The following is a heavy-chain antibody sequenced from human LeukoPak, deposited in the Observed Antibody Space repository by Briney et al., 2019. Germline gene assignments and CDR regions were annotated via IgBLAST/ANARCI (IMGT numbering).Heavy chain of an antibody. V-gene: IGHV1-2*02. J-gene: IGHJ4*02. CDR1: GYSFTGYY. Sequence: ASVKVSCKASGYSFTGYYVHWVRQAPGQGLEWMGWINPNSGDTNYAQKFQGRVTMTRDTSISTAYMELSRLRSDDTAVYYCARLVDTAMVAYFDYWGQGTLVTVSS. CDR2: INPNSGDT. CDR3: ARLVDTAMVAYFDY. D-gene: IGHD5-18*01.